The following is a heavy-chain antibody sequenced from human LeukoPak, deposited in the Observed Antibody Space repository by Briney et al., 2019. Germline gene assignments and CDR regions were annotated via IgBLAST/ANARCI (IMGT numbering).Heavy chain of an antibody. D-gene: IGHD5-18*01. CDR1: GFSLSTSEVG. CDR2: LYWHDDK. CDR3: AHRRAQLWLQGGGYFDY. V-gene: IGHV2-5*01. Sequence: SGPTLVNPTQTLTLTYTFSGFSLSTSEVGVGWIRQPPGKALEWLALLYWHDDKRYSPSLRSRLIITKDTSKNNVVLTMTNMDPVDTATYYCAHRRAQLWLQGGGYFDYWGQGTLVTVSS. J-gene: IGHJ4*02.